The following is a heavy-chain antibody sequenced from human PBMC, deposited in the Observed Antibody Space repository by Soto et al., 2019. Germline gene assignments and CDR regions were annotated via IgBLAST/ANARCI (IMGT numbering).Heavy chain of an antibody. CDR3: ARHTPAISISDL. CDR2: IYYSGST. V-gene: IGHV4-30-4*01. Sequence: NPSETLSLTCTVSGGSISSGDYYWSWIRQPPGKGLEWIGYIYYSGSTYYNPSLKSRVTISVDTSKNQFSLKLSSVTAADTAVYYCARHTPAISISDLRGQGTLVTVSS. D-gene: IGHD2-15*01. CDR1: GGSISSGDYY. J-gene: IGHJ4*02.